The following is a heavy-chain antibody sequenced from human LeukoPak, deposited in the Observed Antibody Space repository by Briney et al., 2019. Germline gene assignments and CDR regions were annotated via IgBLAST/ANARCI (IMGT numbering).Heavy chain of an antibody. CDR1: GGSISSYH. CDR2: IYSSGST. V-gene: IGHV4-4*07. D-gene: IGHD3-22*01. J-gene: IGHJ4*02. CDR3: ARDDPHYYDSSGYPHY. Sequence: WETLSLTCTVSGGSISSYHWSWIRQPAGKGLEWIGRIYSSGSTNYNPYLKSRVTMSVDTSKNHFSLKLSSVTAADTAVYYCARDDPHYYDSSGYPHYWGQGTLVTVSS.